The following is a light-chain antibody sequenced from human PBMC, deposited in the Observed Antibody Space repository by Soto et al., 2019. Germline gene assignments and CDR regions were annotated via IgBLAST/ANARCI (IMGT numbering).Light chain of an antibody. CDR1: QEISNH. CDR3: QQYHNYPFT. V-gene: IGKV1-16*02. J-gene: IGKJ4*01. Sequence: DIQMTQSPSSLSASVGDRVTITCRASQEISNHLAWIQQKPGKPPKSLIYDASSLQSGVPSKFSGSGSGTDFTLTISSLQPEDFATYYCQQYHNYPFTFGGGTKVEIK. CDR2: DAS.